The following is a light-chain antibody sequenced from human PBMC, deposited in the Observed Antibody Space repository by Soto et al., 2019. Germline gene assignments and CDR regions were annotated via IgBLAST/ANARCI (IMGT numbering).Light chain of an antibody. Sequence: QSALTQPASVSGSPGQSITISCAGTSSDIGGPEYVAWYQQHPGKAPKLMIYGVSNRPSGVSNRFSGSKSGNTASLTISGLQAEDEADYFCYSSRSSSTTFYVFGTGTKLTVL. CDR3: YSSRSSSTTFYV. CDR2: GVS. CDR1: SSDIGGPEY. J-gene: IGLJ1*01. V-gene: IGLV2-14*03.